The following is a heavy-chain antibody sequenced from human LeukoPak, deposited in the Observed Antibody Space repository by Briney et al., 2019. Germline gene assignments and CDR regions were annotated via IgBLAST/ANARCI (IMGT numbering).Heavy chain of an antibody. V-gene: IGHV3-20*01. J-gene: IGHJ4*02. CDR3: ARGAYSSGWYDY. Sequence: GGSLRLSCAASGFTFDDYGMSWVRPAPGKGLEWVSGINWNGGSTGYADSVNGRFTISRDNAKNSLYLQMNSLRAEDTALYHCARGAYSSGWYDYWGQGTLVTVSS. D-gene: IGHD6-19*01. CDR1: GFTFDDYG. CDR2: INWNGGST.